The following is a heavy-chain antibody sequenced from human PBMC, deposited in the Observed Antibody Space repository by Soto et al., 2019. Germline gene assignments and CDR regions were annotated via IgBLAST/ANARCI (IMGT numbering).Heavy chain of an antibody. V-gene: IGHV4-34*01. D-gene: IGHD3-9*01. CDR1: GGSFSGYY. Sequence: SETLSLTGAVYGGSFSGYYCSWIRQPPWKGLEWIGEINHSGSTNYNPSLKGRVTISVDTSKNQFSLKLSSVPAADTDVYYCARVPPYDILTGYYYFDYWGQGTLVNVSS. CDR2: INHSGST. J-gene: IGHJ4*02. CDR3: ARVPPYDILTGYYYFDY.